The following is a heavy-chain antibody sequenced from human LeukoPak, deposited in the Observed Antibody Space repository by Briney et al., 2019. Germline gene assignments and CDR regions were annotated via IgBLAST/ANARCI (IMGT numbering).Heavy chain of an antibody. Sequence: PGGSLRLSCAPSEFTFNNYTLNWVRQVPGKGLEWVSSINNSSRYISYADSVNGRFTISRDNAKNSLYLQMNSLRAEDTAVYYCASTGSTAIEIDYWGQGTLVTVSS. CDR1: EFTFNNYT. V-gene: IGHV3-21*01. J-gene: IGHJ4*02. CDR3: ASTGSTAIEIDY. CDR2: INNSSRYI. D-gene: IGHD5/OR15-5a*01.